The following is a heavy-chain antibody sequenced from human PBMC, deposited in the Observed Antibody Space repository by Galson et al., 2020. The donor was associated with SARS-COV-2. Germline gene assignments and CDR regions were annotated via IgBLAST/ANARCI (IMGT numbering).Heavy chain of an antibody. J-gene: IGHJ4*02. CDR3: ARASEWVGSAAGLYFDY. CDR2: ISSSGSTI. Sequence: GGSLRLSCAASGFTFSSYEMNWVRQAPGKGLEWVSYISSSGSTIYYADSVKGRFTISRDNAKNSLYLQMNSLRAEDTAVYYCARASEWVGSAAGLYFDYWGQGTLVTVSS. CDR1: GFTFSSYE. V-gene: IGHV3-48*03. D-gene: IGHD3-3*01.